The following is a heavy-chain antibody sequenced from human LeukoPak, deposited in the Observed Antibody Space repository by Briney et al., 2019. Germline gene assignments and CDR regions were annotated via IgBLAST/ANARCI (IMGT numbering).Heavy chain of an antibody. J-gene: IGHJ5*02. D-gene: IGHD2-8*01. V-gene: IGHV3-64*01. CDR1: GFTFSTCA. CDR2: ISGNGDST. CDR3: TREVYAGNWFDP. Sequence: GGSLRLSCAASGFTFSTCAMHWVRQAPGKGLEYVAAISGNGDSTYYANSVKGRFTISRDNSKNTLYLQMGSLRPEDMAVYYCTREVYAGNWFDPWGQGTLVTVSS.